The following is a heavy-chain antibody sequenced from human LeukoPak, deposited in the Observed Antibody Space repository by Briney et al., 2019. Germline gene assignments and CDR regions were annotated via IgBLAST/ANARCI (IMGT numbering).Heavy chain of an antibody. CDR3: AKRHSANGLDY. J-gene: IGHJ4*02. D-gene: IGHD2-8*01. CDR2: ITDSNGRT. CDR1: GFTVNSFS. Sequence: GGSLRLSCAASGFTVNSFSMSWIRQAPGKGLEWVSTITDSNGRTYYADSVKGRFTISSDNSKNTVYLQMNRLRAEDTAVYFCAKRHSANGLDYWGQGTLVTVSS. V-gene: IGHV3-23*01.